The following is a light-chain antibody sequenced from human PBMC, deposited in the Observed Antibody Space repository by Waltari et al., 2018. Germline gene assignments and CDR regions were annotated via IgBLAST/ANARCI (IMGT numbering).Light chain of an antibody. CDR2: EGS. V-gene: IGLV2-23*03. J-gene: IGLJ3*02. Sequence: QSALTQPASVSGSPGQSITISCTGTRSDVGSYNLVSWYQQHPGKVPKLIIYEGSKRPSGVSNRFSGSKSGNTASLTISGLQAEDEADYYCCSYAGSSTFVFGGGTRLTVL. CDR3: CSYAGSSTFV. CDR1: RSDVGSYNL.